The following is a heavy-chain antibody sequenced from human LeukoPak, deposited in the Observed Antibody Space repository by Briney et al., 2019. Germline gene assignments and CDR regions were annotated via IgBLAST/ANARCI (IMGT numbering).Heavy chain of an antibody. CDR2: IYYSGST. J-gene: IGHJ6*02. D-gene: IGHD3-10*01. V-gene: IGHV4-59*08. CDR3: ATAGSYGSGSYYQDYYGMDV. Sequence: PSETLSLTCTVSGGSISSYYWSWIRQPPGKGLEWIGYIYYSGSTNYNPSLKSRVTISVDTSKNQFSLKLSSVTAADTAVYYCATAGSYGSGSYYQDYYGMDVWGQGTTVTVSS. CDR1: GGSISSYY.